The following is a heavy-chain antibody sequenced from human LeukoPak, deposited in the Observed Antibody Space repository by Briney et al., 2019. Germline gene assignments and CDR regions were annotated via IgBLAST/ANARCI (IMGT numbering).Heavy chain of an antibody. Sequence: PSETLSLTCTVSGGSISSANHFWSWVRQSPGEGLDWIGYIHYDGRAHYNPSLKSRVSMSLDMSKNQFSLSLSSVTAADTAIYYCAREVITPGDSDGFDLWGQGTMVSVSS. V-gene: IGHV4-30-4*08. D-gene: IGHD3-16*02. J-gene: IGHJ3*01. CDR3: AREVITPGDSDGFDL. CDR1: GGSISSANHF. CDR2: IHYDGRA.